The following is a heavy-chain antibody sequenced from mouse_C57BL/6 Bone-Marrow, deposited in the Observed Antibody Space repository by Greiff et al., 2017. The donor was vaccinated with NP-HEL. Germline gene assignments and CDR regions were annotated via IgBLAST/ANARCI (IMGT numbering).Heavy chain of an antibody. D-gene: IGHD2-3*01. Sequence: VQRVESGPGLVAPSQSLSITCTVSGFSLTSYGVSWVRQPPGKGLEWLGVIWGDGGTNYHSALISSLSISKDNSKSQVFLKLNSLQTADTAAYYCGEVYDGYGCAYWGQGTLVTVSA. CDR1: GFSLTSYG. CDR3: GEVYDGYGCAY. V-gene: IGHV2-3*01. J-gene: IGHJ3*01. CDR2: IWGDGGT.